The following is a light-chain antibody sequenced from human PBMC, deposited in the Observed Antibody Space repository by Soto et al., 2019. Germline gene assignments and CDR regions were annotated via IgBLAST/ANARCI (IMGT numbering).Light chain of an antibody. CDR2: DAS. V-gene: IGKV3-11*01. J-gene: IGKJ4*01. Sequence: EIVLTQSPATLSLSPGERATLSCRASQSVGIYLAWYQQKPGQAPRLLIYDASIRATGTPARFSASGSGTDFTLTISRLEPEDFAVYYCQQRSNWPTFGGGTKVEIK. CDR3: QQRSNWPT. CDR1: QSVGIY.